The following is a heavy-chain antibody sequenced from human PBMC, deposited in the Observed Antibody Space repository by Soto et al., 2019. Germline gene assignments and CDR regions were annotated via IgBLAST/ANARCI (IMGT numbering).Heavy chain of an antibody. CDR2: INWKSDI. CDR3: AISQDRGGRTTFIY. J-gene: IGHJ4*02. CDR1: GFTFDDNA. D-gene: IGHD3-16*01. Sequence: GGSLRLSCAVSGFTFDDNAMHWVRQAPEKGLEWVSGINWKSDIGYADSVKGRFTISRDNDENSLYLQMNSLRAEDTALYYFAISQDRGGRTTFIYWGQGTLVTVSS. V-gene: IGHV3-9*01.